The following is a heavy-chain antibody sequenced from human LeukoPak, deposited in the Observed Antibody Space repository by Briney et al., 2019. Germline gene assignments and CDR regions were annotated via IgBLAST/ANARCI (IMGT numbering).Heavy chain of an antibody. V-gene: IGHV1-18*01. CDR2: ITAYNGNT. Sequence: ASVKVSCKASGYTFTSYDINWVRQAPGQGLEWMGWITAYNGNTKYAQKFQDRVTMTTDTSTSTAYMELRRLRSDDTAVYYCAREAAAAVYFDHWGQGTLVTVPS. CDR1: GYTFTSYD. CDR3: AREAAAAVYFDH. J-gene: IGHJ4*02. D-gene: IGHD6-13*01.